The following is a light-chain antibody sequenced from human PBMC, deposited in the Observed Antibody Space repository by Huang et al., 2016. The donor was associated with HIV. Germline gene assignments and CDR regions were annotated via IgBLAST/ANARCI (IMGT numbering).Light chain of an antibody. Sequence: DIVMTQSPDSLAVSLGERATINCKSSQSVLYSSNNKNYLTWYQQKPGQPPKLRLYWAATRESGVPDRFSGSGSGTDFNLTISSLQAEDVAVYYCQQYYNTPGTFGQGTKVEIK. CDR1: QSVLYSSNNKNY. V-gene: IGKV4-1*01. J-gene: IGKJ1*01. CDR2: WAA. CDR3: QQYYNTPGT.